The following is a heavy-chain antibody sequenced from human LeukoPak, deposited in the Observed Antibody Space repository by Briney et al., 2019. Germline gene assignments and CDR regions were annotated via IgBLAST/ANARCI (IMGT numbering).Heavy chain of an antibody. Sequence: PSEALSLTCTVSGGSISSSSYYWGWIRQPPGKGLEWIGSIYYSGSTYYNPSLKSRVTISVDTSKNQFSLKLSSVTAADTAVYYCARGGTDSSSWYYFDYRGQGTLVTVSS. V-gene: IGHV4-39*01. J-gene: IGHJ4*02. CDR1: GGSISSSSYY. CDR3: ARGGTDSSSWYYFDY. CDR2: IYYSGST. D-gene: IGHD6-13*01.